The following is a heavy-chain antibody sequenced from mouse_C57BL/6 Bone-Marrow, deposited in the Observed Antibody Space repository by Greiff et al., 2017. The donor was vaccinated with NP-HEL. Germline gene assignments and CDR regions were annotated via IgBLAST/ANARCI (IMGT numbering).Heavy chain of an antibody. J-gene: IGHJ4*01. D-gene: IGHD1-1*01. CDR3: ARAWVLRSYYYGMDY. Sequence: QVQLQQPGAELVRPGSSVKLSCKASGYTFTSYWMHWVKQRPIQGLEWIGNIYPSDSGTHYNQKFKDKATLTVDKSSSTAYMQLSSLTSEDSAVYYGARAWVLRSYYYGMDYWGQGTSVTVSS. V-gene: IGHV1-52*01. CDR1: GYTFTSYW. CDR2: IYPSDSGT.